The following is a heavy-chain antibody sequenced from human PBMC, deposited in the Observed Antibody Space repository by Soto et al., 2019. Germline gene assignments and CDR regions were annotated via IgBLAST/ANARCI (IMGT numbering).Heavy chain of an antibody. Sequence: QVQLQESGPGLVKPSGTLSLTCAVSGDSVSSPYYWCWVRQPPGKGLAWVGEVFHTGTTSYNPSLRCRVTISMDKSNNQFSLDLSSVTAADTAVYYCARSAGWYAVHSWGPGTPVIVSS. V-gene: IGHV4-4*02. CDR1: GDSVSSPYY. J-gene: IGHJ4*02. CDR3: ARSAGWYAVHS. CDR2: VFHTGTT. D-gene: IGHD6-19*01.